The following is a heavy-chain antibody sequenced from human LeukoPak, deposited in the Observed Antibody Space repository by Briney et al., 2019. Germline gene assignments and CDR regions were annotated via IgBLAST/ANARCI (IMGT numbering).Heavy chain of an antibody. J-gene: IGHJ5*02. V-gene: IGHV3-64D*06. CDR3: VKDFSHTMVRGDVDP. Sequence: GGSVRLSCSASGFTFSSYAMHWVRQAPGKGLEYVSAISSNGGSTYYADSVKGRFTISRDNSKNTLYLQMSSLRAEDTAVYYCVKDFSHTMVRGDVDPWGQGTLVTVSS. CDR2: ISSNGGST. CDR1: GFTFSSYA. D-gene: IGHD3-10*01.